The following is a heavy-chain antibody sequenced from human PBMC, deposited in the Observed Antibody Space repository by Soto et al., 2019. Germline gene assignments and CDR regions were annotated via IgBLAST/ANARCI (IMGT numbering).Heavy chain of an antibody. J-gene: IGHJ1*01. V-gene: IGHV3-23*01. CDR2: ISGSGGST. Sequence: PGGSLRLSCAASGFTFSSYAMSWVRQAPGKGLEWVSAISGSGGSTYYADSVKGRFTISRDNSKNTLYLQMNSLRAEDTAVYYCAKDQRIAVDGTDFQHWSQGTLVTVSS. D-gene: IGHD6-19*01. CDR3: AKDQRIAVDGTDFQH. CDR1: GFTFSSYA.